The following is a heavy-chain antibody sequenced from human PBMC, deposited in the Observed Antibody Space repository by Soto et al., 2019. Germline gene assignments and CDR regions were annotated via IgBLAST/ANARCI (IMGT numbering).Heavy chain of an antibody. Sequence: QVQLVQSGAEVKKPGASVKVSCKASGYTFTSYAMHWVRQAPGQRLEWMGWINAGNGNTKYSQKFQGRVTITRDTSASTAYMELSSLRSEDTAVYYWAREGGPTGIAAAGTRFDPWGQGTLVTVSS. CDR1: GYTFTSYA. D-gene: IGHD6-13*01. J-gene: IGHJ5*02. CDR2: INAGNGNT. V-gene: IGHV1-3*01. CDR3: AREGGPTGIAAAGTRFDP.